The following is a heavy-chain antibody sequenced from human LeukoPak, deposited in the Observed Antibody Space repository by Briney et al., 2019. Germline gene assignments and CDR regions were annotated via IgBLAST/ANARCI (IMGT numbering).Heavy chain of an antibody. CDR1: GFTFSSYD. J-gene: IGHJ3*02. CDR2: IGTAGDT. V-gene: IGHV3-13*01. CDR3: ARGSYYDSSDAFDI. Sequence: PGGSLRLSCAALGFTFSSYDMHWVRQATGKGLEWVSAIGTAGDTYYPGSVKGRFTISRENAKNSLYLQMNSLRAGDTAVYYCARGSYYDSSDAFDIWGQGTMVTVSS. D-gene: IGHD3-22*01.